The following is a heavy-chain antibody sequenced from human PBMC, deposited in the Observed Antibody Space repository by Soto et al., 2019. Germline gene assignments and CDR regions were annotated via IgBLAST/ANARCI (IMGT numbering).Heavy chain of an antibody. Sequence: ASVKVSCKASGYTFTSYGISWVRQAPGQGLEWMGWISAYNGNTNYAQKLQGRVTMTRDTSTSTVYMDLSDLRSEDTAVYYCARGFCTTTTCLVGDFWGQGTLVTVSS. CDR3: ARGFCTTTTCLVGDF. CDR2: ISAYNGNT. J-gene: IGHJ4*02. V-gene: IGHV1-18*01. CDR1: GYTFTSYG. D-gene: IGHD2-2*01.